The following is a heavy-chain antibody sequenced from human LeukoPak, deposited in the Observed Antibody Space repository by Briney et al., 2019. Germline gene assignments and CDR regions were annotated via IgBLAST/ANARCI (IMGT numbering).Heavy chain of an antibody. CDR1: GFTFSSYA. Sequence: GGSLRLSCAASGFTFSSYAMSWVRQAPGKGLEWVSAISGSGGSTYYADSVKGRFTISRDNSKNTLYLQMNSLRAEDTAVHYCAKGYGYSSGWYLGLDYWGQGTLVTVSS. CDR3: AKGYGYSSGWYLGLDY. D-gene: IGHD6-19*01. J-gene: IGHJ4*02. CDR2: ISGSGGST. V-gene: IGHV3-23*01.